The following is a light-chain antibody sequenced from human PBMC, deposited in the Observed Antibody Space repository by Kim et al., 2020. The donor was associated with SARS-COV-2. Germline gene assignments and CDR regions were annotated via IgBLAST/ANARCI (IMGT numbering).Light chain of an antibody. Sequence: VTPKEKVTITCRASQSIGSSLHWYQQKAGQSPKLLIKYASQSISGVPSRFSGSGSGTDFTLTVNSLEPEDAAAYYCHQSGSLPFTFGGGTKVDIK. V-gene: IGKV6D-21*02. CDR1: QSIGSS. CDR3: HQSGSLPFT. J-gene: IGKJ4*01. CDR2: YAS.